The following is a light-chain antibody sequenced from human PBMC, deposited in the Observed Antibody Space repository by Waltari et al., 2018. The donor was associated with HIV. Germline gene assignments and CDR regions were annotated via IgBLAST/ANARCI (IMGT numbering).Light chain of an antibody. CDR3: QSYDSSLSGHVV. CDR2: GNS. V-gene: IGLV1-40*01. CDR1: SSNIGAGYD. J-gene: IGLJ2*01. Sequence: QSVLTQPPSVSGAPGQRVTIPCTGSSSNIGAGYDLHWYQQLPGTAPKLLIYGNSNRPSGVPDRFSGSKSGTSASLAITGLQAEDEADYYCQSYDSSLSGHVVFGGGTKLTVL.